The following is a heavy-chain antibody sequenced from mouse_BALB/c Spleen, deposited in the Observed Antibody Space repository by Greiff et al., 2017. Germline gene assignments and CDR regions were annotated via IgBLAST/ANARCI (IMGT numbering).Heavy chain of an antibody. CDR1: GYTFTSYT. V-gene: IGHV1-4*02. CDR2: INPSSGYT. J-gene: IGHJ4*01. Sequence: QVQLKESAAELARPGASVKMSCKASGYTFTSYTMHWVKQRPGQGLEWIGNINPSSGYTEYNQKFKDKTTLTADKSSSTAYMQLSSLTSEDSAVYYCARDGYDYAMDYWGQGTSVTVSS. CDR3: ARDGYDYAMDY. D-gene: IGHD2-2*01.